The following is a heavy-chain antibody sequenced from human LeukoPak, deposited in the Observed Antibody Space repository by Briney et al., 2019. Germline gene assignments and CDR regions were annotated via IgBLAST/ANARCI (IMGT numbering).Heavy chain of an antibody. J-gene: IGHJ4*02. D-gene: IGHD3-16*02. CDR1: GFIFSSYT. V-gene: IGHV3-23*01. Sequence: PGGSLRLSCVASGFIFSSYTMSWVRQTPGKGLEWVASVDDVGNGLFYAESVKGRFSISRDNSKNTLFLHMNSLRADDTAVYFCVSIGGWGTYPLDSWGQGTLVTVSS. CDR3: VSIGGWGTYPLDS. CDR2: VDDVGNGL.